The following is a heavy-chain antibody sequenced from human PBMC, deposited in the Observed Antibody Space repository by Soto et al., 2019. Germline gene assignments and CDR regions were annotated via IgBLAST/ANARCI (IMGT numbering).Heavy chain of an antibody. J-gene: IGHJ6*02. V-gene: IGHV4-39*01. CDR1: GGSISSSSYY. CDR2: IYYSGST. CDR3: ARKGITMVRGVMDV. D-gene: IGHD3-10*01. Sequence: SETLSLTCTVSGGSISSSSYYWGWIRQPPGKGLEWIGSIYYSGSTYYNPSLKSRVTISVDTSKNQFSLKLSSVTAADTAVYYCARKGITMVRGVMDVWGQGTTVT.